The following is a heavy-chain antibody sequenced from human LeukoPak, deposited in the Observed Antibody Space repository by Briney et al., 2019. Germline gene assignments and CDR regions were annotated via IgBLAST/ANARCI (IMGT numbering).Heavy chain of an antibody. CDR1: GYMFTTSF. CDR2: IDPSGTST. V-gene: IGHV1-46*01. CDR3: ASVYLHGMDV. D-gene: IGHD2-2*02. J-gene: IGHJ6*02. Sequence: ASVKVPCKASGYMFTTSFMHWVRQAPGQGLEWMGVIDPSGTSTDYAQKFQGRVTMTRDTPTNTVYMEMSSLRIEDTAVYYCASVYLHGMDVWGQGTTVTVSS.